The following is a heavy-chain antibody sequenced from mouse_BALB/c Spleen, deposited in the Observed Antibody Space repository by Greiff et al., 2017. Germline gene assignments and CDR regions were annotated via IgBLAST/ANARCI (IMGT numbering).Heavy chain of an antibody. CDR3: ARLDDGYYVDAMDY. CDR2: ISTYYGNT. J-gene: IGHJ4*01. CDR1: GYTFTDYA. V-gene: IGHV1-67*01. Sequence: VMLVESGPELVRPGVSVKISCKGSGYTFTDYAMHWVKQSHAKSLEWIGVISTYYGNTNYNQKFKGKATMTVDKSSSTAYMELARLTSEDSAIYYCARLDDGYYVDAMDYWGQGTSVTVSS. D-gene: IGHD2-3*01.